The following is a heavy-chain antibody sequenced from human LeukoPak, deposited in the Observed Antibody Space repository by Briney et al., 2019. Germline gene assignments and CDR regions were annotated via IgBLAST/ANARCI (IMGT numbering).Heavy chain of an antibody. CDR3: ARDHSGTQDY. D-gene: IGHD1-1*01. CDR2: IWDDGSNE. CDR1: GFTFSNYG. V-gene: IGHV3-33*01. J-gene: IGHJ4*02. Sequence: PGRSLRLSCAASGFTFSNYGMRWVRQAPGKGLEWVAVIWDDGSNEYYADSVKGRFTIFRDNRRNTLYLQMNSLRAEDTAVYSCARDHSGTQDYWGQGTLVTVSS.